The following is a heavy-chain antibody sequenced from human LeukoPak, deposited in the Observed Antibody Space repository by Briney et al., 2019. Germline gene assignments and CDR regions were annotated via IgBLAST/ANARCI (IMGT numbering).Heavy chain of an antibody. Sequence: SETLSLTCTVSGFAISSYYWSWIRQPPGKGLEWIGYIYYSGSTNYNPSLKSRVTISVDTSKNQFSLKLSSVTAADTTVYYCARFTGYSIYYFDYWGQGTLVTVSS. V-gene: IGHV4-59*01. D-gene: IGHD6-13*01. CDR3: ARFTGYSIYYFDY. J-gene: IGHJ4*02. CDR1: GFAISSYY. CDR2: IYYSGST.